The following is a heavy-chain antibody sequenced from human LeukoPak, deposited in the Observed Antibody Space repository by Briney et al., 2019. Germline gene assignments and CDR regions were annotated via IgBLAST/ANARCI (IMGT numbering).Heavy chain of an antibody. V-gene: IGHV4-39*01. CDR3: ARLMAVAGTPLDY. CDR1: GGSISSSSYY. Sequence: SETLSLTCTVSGGSISSSSYYWGWIRQPPGKGLEWIGSIYYSGSTYYNPSLKSRVTISVDTSKNQFSLKLSSVTAADTAVYYCARLMAVAGTPLDYWGQGTLVTVSS. D-gene: IGHD6-19*01. J-gene: IGHJ4*02. CDR2: IYYSGST.